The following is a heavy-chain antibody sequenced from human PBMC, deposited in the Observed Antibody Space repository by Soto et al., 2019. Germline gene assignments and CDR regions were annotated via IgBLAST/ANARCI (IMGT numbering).Heavy chain of an antibody. CDR3: AKALLRYFDWSCMDV. V-gene: IGHV3-30*18. CDR1: GFTFSSYG. D-gene: IGHD3-9*01. J-gene: IGHJ6*02. CDR2: ISYDGSNK. Sequence: QVQLVESGGGVVQPGRSLRLSCAASGFTFSSYGMHWVRQAPGKGLEWVAVISYDGSNKYYADSVKGRFTISRDNSKNTLYLQMNSLRAEDTAVYYCAKALLRYFDWSCMDVWGQGTTVTVSS.